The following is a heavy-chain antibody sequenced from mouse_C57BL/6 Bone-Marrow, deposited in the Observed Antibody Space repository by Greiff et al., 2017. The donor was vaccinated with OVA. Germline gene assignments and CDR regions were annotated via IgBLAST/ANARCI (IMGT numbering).Heavy chain of an antibody. Sequence: VQLKESGAELVKPGASVKLSCTASGFNIKDYYMHWVKQRTEQGLEWIGRIDPEDGETTSDPNFQGKATITADTASNTAYLQLSSLTSEDTAVYYCARTLVDYWGQGTTLTVSS. CDR2: IDPEDGET. V-gene: IGHV14-2*01. D-gene: IGHD4-1*01. CDR3: ARTLVDY. CDR1: GFNIKDYY. J-gene: IGHJ2*01.